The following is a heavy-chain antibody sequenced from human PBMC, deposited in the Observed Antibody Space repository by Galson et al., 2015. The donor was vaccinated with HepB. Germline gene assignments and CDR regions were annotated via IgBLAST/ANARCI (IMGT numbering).Heavy chain of an antibody. V-gene: IGHV1-69*04. CDR2: IIPILGIA. CDR3: ASGYCTNGVCQSGSSDY. CDR1: GGTFSSYA. Sequence: SVKVSCKASGGTFSSYAISWVRQAPGQGLEWMGRIIPILGIANYAQKFQGRVTITADKSTSTAYMELSSLRSEDTAVYYCASGYCTNGVCQSGSSDYWGQGTLVTVSS. J-gene: IGHJ4*02. D-gene: IGHD2-8*01.